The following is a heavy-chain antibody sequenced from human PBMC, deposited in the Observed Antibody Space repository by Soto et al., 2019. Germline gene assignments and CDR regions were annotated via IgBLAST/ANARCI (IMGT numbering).Heavy chain of an antibody. Sequence: PSETLSLTCTFSGCSISSGGYYWSWIRQHPGKGLEWIGYIYYSGSTYYNPSLKSRVTISVDTSKNQFSLKLSSVTAADTAVYYCAGYCSGGSCYTAQSDYWGQGTLVTVSS. CDR1: GCSISSGGYY. D-gene: IGHD2-15*01. J-gene: IGHJ4*02. CDR3: AGYCSGGSCYTAQSDY. V-gene: IGHV4-31*03. CDR2: IYYSGST.